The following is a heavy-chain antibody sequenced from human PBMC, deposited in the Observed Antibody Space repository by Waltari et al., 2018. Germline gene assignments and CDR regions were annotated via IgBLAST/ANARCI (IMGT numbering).Heavy chain of an antibody. D-gene: IGHD2-2*01. CDR2: IYTSGST. V-gene: IGHV4-4*07. CDR1: GGSISSYY. CDR3: ARYSPAGGYYYYYMDV. Sequence: QVQLQESGPGLVKPSETLSLTCTVSGGSISSYYWSWIRQPAGKGLEWIGRIYTSGSTNYNPSRKSRVTMSVDTSKNQFSLKLSSVTAADTAVYYCARYSPAGGYYYYYMDVWGKGTTVTISS. J-gene: IGHJ6*03.